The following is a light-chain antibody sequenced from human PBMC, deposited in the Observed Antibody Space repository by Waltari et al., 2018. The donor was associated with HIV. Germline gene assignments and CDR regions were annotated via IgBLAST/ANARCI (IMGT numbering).Light chain of an antibody. V-gene: IGLV2-8*01. CDR1: SSDIGAYDF. J-gene: IGLJ3*02. CDR3: SSYGDSLRVL. CDR2: EVT. Sequence: QSALTQPPSASGSLGQSVTISCTGSSSDIGAYDFVSWFQQHPLIAPKLLLYEVTRRPSTVSDRFSGSRSGNTAFLTVAGLQPDDEATYFCSSYGDSLRVLFGGGTNVTVL.